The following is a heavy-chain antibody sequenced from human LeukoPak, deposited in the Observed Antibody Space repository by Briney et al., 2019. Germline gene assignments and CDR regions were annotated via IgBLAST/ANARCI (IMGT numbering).Heavy chain of an antibody. Sequence: PSETLSLTCAVYGGSFSGYYWSWIRQPPGKGLEWIGSIYYSGSTYYNPSLKSRVTISVDTSKNQFSLKLSSVTAADTAVYYCARRKGGGLWFYYYGMDVWGQGTTVTVSS. CDR1: GGSFSGYY. CDR2: IYYSGST. CDR3: ARRKGGGLWFYYYGMDV. V-gene: IGHV4-34*01. D-gene: IGHD3-10*01. J-gene: IGHJ6*02.